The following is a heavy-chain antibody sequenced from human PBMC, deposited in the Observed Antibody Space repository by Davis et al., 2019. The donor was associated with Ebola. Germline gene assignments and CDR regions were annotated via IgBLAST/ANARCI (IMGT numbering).Heavy chain of an antibody. Sequence: GESLKISCKGSGCSFTSYWIGWVRQMPGKGLEWMGIIYPGDSDTRYSPSFQGQVTISADKSISTAYLQWSSLKASDTAMYYCARWNIAANYYYYGMDVWGQGTTVTVSS. CDR1: GCSFTSYW. CDR2: IYPGDSDT. J-gene: IGHJ6*02. D-gene: IGHD6-13*01. V-gene: IGHV5-51*01. CDR3: ARWNIAANYYYYGMDV.